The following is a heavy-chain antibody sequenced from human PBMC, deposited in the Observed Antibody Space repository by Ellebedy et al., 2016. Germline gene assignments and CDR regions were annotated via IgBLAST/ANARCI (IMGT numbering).Heavy chain of an antibody. CDR2: ISSSGNTV. CDR3: ARTYWNDEMY. Sequence: GGSLRLSCAASGFTFSNYYMTRIRQAPGKGLEWVSYISSSGNTVDSADSVKGRFTISRDNAKNSLYLQMNSLRAEDTAVYYCARTYWNDEMYWGQGTLVTVSS. J-gene: IGHJ4*02. CDR1: GFTFSNYY. D-gene: IGHD1-1*01. V-gene: IGHV3-11*01.